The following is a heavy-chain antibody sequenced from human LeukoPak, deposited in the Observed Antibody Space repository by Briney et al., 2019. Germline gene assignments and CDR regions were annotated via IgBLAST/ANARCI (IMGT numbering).Heavy chain of an antibody. CDR1: GFSFTNYA. CDR2: LRGGGET. J-gene: IGHJ4*02. CDR3: ARARWVSNADAVW. V-gene: IGHV3-23*01. D-gene: IGHD1-1*01. Sequence: GSLRLSCAASGFSFTNYAMSWVRQAPARGPEWVSSLRGGGETFYADSVKGRFTLSRDDSRNTVYLQLNNLRVEDTAIYYCARARWVSNADAVWWGQGTQVTVSS.